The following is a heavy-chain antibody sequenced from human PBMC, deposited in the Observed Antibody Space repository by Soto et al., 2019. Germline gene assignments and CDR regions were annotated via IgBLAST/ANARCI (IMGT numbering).Heavy chain of an antibody. D-gene: IGHD2-15*01. CDR1: GFTFSSYW. V-gene: IGHV3-7*01. J-gene: IGHJ4*02. CDR3: ATDEYCSGGSCYALSDY. Sequence: PGGSLRLSCAASGFTFSSYWMSWVRQAPGKGLKWVANIKQDGSEKYYVDSVKGRFTISRDNAKNSLYLQMNSLRAEDTAVYYCATDEYCSGGSCYALSDYWGQGNLVTVS. CDR2: IKQDGSEK.